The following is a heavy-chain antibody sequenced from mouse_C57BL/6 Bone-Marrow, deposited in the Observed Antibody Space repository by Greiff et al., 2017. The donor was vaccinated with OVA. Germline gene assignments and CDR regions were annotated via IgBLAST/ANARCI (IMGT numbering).Heavy chain of an antibody. V-gene: IGHV1-82*01. Sequence: VQLQQSGPELVKPGASVKISCKASGYAFSGSWMNWVKQRPGKGLEWIGRIYPGDGATNYNGKFKGKATLTADKSSSTAYMQLSSLTTEDAAVYFCASHYCGSSDAMDYWGQGTSVTVSS. J-gene: IGHJ4*01. CDR1: GYAFSGSW. D-gene: IGHD1-1*01. CDR2: IYPGDGAT. CDR3: ASHYCGSSDAMDY.